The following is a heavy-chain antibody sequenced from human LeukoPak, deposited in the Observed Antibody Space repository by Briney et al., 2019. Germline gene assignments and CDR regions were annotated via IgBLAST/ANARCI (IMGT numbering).Heavy chain of an antibody. J-gene: IGHJ4*02. V-gene: IGHV1-69*13. CDR2: IIPIFGTA. CDR3: ARGYCSSTSCYASNDY. D-gene: IGHD2-2*01. CDR1: GYTFTSYG. Sequence: SVKVSCKASGYTFTSYGISWVRQAPGQGLEWMGGIIPIFGTANYAQKFQGRVTITADESTSTAYMELSSLRSEDTAVYYCARGYCSSTSCYASNDYWGQGTLVTVSS.